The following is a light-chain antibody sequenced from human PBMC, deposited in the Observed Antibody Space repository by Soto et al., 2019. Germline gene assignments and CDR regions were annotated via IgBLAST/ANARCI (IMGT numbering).Light chain of an antibody. CDR2: WAS. Sequence: DIVMTQSPDSLAVSLGERATINCKSSQSVLYSSNNKNYLAWYQQKPGQPPKLLIYWASTRESGVPDRFSGSGSETDFPLTISSLQTEDVAVYSCQQYYSTPLTFGGGTKVEIK. V-gene: IGKV4-1*01. J-gene: IGKJ4*01. CDR3: QQYYSTPLT. CDR1: QSVLYSSNNKNY.